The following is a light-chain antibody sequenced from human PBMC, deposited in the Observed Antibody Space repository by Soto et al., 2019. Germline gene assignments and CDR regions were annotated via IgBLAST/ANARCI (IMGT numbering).Light chain of an antibody. CDR2: AAS. CDR3: QQSYSIPVT. CDR1: QSISNY. Sequence: DIQMTQPPSSLSASVGDRVTITCRASQSISNYLNWYQQKPGKAPKLLIYAASSLQSGVPSRFSGSGSGTGFTLTIISLQPEDSAPDDRQQSYSIPVTFGGGPKVEIK. J-gene: IGKJ4*01. V-gene: IGKV1-39*01.